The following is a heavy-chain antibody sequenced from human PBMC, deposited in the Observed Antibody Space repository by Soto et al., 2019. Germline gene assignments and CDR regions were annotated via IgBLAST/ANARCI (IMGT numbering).Heavy chain of an antibody. V-gene: IGHV3-23*01. D-gene: IGHD1-26*01. Sequence: GGSLRFSCAASGFIFENFGMNWVRQAQGKGLEWISSISGSGFKKYYADSVKGRFTISRDNSKSTVYLELNNLSAEDTAVYHCAKNQGVELVPLATVDWFDPWGQGSVVTVSS. CDR2: ISGSGFKK. CDR3: AKNQGVELVPLATVDWFDP. J-gene: IGHJ5*02. CDR1: GFIFENFG.